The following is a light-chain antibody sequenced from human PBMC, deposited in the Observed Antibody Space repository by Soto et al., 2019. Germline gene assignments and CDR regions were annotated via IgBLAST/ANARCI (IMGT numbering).Light chain of an antibody. CDR3: QQSYSTPIT. CDR1: QSISSY. Sequence: DIQMTQSPSSLSASVGDRVTITCRASQSISSYLNWYQQKPGKAPKLLISAASDLQSGVPSRFSGSGSGTDFTLTISSLQPEDFATYYCQQSYSTPITFGQGTRLEIK. CDR2: AAS. J-gene: IGKJ5*01. V-gene: IGKV1-39*01.